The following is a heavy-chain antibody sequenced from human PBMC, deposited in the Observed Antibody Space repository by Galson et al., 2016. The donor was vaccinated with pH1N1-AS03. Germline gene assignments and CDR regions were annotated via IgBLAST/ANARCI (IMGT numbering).Heavy chain of an antibody. CDR1: GLTVNTNY. V-gene: IGHV3-53*01. Sequence: SLRLSCAASGLTVNTNYMSWVRQAPGKGLEWVSTIYSGGRTYYADSGKGRFTISRDNSKNTLYLQMNSLRAEDTAVYHCVRNDYENVDLQGFYFDYWGQGTLVTVSS. J-gene: IGHJ4*02. CDR3: VRNDYENVDLQGFYFDY. D-gene: IGHD4/OR15-4a*01. CDR2: IYSGGRT.